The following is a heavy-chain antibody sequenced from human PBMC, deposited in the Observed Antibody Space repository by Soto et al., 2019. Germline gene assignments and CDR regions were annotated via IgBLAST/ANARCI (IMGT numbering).Heavy chain of an antibody. CDR3: ARGKGGYSAYDSDFDF. D-gene: IGHD5-12*01. J-gene: IGHJ4*02. V-gene: IGHV1-18*01. CDR2: ISAYNGNT. CDR1: GFTFRTYG. Sequence: QVQLVQSAAEVKKSGASVKVSCKASGFTFRTYGIIWVRQAPGQGLEWMGWISAYNGNTNYAQKFQDRVTMTTDTSTSTAYMELTSLRSDDTAVYYCARGKGGYSAYDSDFDFLGQGTLVTVSS.